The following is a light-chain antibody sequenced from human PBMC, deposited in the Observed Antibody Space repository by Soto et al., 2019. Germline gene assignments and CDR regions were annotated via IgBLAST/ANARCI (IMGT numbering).Light chain of an antibody. J-gene: IGLJ1*01. CDR2: ENN. V-gene: IGLV1-51*02. Sequence: QSVLTQPPSGSWAPGRKVTIFCSGSSFNIGNNYVFWYQQLPGTAPKLLIYENNKRPSGIPDRFSGSKSGTSATLGITGLQTGDEADYYCGTWDSSLSAEVFGTGTKVTVL. CDR1: SFNIGNNY. CDR3: GTWDSSLSAEV.